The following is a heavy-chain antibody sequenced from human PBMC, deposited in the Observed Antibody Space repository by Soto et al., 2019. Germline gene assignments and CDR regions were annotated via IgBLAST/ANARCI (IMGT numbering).Heavy chain of an antibody. CDR3: ARDAGTDWFDP. Sequence: QVQLVQSGAEVEKPGASVKVSCKASGYTFTSYAISWVRQAPGQGLEWMGRISTYNGNTNYAQKLQGRVTLTTDTSTSPAYMELRSLRSDDTAVYYSARDAGTDWFDPWGQGTLVTVSS. J-gene: IGHJ5*02. V-gene: IGHV1-18*01. CDR2: ISTYNGNT. CDR1: GYTFTSYA. D-gene: IGHD6-13*01.